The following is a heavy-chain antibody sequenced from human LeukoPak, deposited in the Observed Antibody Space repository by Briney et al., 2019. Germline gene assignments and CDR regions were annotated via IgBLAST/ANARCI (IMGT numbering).Heavy chain of an antibody. J-gene: IGHJ4*02. D-gene: IGHD4-17*01. V-gene: IGHV3-23*01. CDR3: AKGPDSTVTIIDY. CDR2: ISGSGGST. CDR1: GFTFSSYA. Sequence: PGGSLRLSCAASGFTFSSYAMSWVRQAPGKGLEWVSAISGSGGSTYYADSVKGWFTISRDNSKNTLYLQMNSLRAEDTAVYYCAKGPDSTVTIIDYWGQGTLVTVSS.